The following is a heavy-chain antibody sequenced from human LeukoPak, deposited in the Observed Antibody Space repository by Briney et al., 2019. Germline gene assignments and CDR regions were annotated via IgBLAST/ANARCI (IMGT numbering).Heavy chain of an antibody. CDR3: ARDQYDTWSRRGNFDS. CDR1: GFTFSSYW. Sequence: GGSLRLSCAASGFTFSSYWMNWARQAPGKGLEWVANIKLDGSEKNYVDSVKGRFTISRDNTKNSLYLQMNSLRVEDTAVFYCARDQYDTWSRRGNFDSWGQGTLVIVSS. D-gene: IGHD3-3*01. V-gene: IGHV3-7*03. J-gene: IGHJ4*02. CDR2: IKLDGSEK.